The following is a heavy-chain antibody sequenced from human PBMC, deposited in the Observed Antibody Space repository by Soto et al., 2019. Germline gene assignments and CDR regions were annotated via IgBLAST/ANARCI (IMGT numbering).Heavy chain of an antibody. CDR1: GYTFTDYY. CDR2: INPNSGGT. D-gene: IGHD2-2*01. CDR3: ARGDIVVVPAAIGRYYFDY. V-gene: IGHV1-2*04. J-gene: IGHJ4*02. Sequence: GASVKVSCKASGYTFTDYYMHWVRQAPGQGLEWMGWINPNSGGTNYAQKFQGWVTMTRDTSISTAYMELSRLRSDDTAVYYCARGDIVVVPAAIGRYYFDYWGQGTLVTVSS.